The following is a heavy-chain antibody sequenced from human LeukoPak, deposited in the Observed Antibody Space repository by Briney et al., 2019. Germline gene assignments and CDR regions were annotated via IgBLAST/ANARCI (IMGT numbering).Heavy chain of an antibody. CDR1: GYSISSGYY. Sequence: SETLSLTCTVSGYSISSGYYWGWIRQPPGKGLEWIGSIYHSGSTYYNPSLKSRVTISVDTSKNQFSLKLSSVTAADTAVYYCARGVSGYCSSTSCYSYYYMDVWGKGTTVTVSS. CDR2: IYHSGST. D-gene: IGHD2-2*01. V-gene: IGHV4-38-2*02. CDR3: ARGVSGYCSSTSCYSYYYMDV. J-gene: IGHJ6*03.